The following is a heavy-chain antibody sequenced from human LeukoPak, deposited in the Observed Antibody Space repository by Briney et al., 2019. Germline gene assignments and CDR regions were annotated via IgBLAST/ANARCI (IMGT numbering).Heavy chain of an antibody. CDR3: ARASLAYCSGGSCYAIDH. V-gene: IGHV4-31*03. J-gene: IGHJ4*02. D-gene: IGHD2-15*01. CDR2: RHYSGTT. CDR1: GGSISSGGYY. Sequence: SETLSLTCTVSGGSISSGGYYWSWIRQHPGKGLEWIGYRHYSGTTFYNASLKSRLTISVDTSKNQFSLKLSSVTAADTAVYYCARASLAYCSGGSCYAIDHWGQGTLVTVSS.